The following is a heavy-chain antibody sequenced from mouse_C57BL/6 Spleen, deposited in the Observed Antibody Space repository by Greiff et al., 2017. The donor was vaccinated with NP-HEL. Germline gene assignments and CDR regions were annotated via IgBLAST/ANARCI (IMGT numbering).Heavy chain of an antibody. D-gene: IGHD1-2*01. CDR2: ISSGSSTI. J-gene: IGHJ1*03. Sequence: EVKVVESGGGLVKPGGSLKLSCAASGFTFSDYGMHWVRQAPEKGLEWVAYISSGSSTIYYADTVKGRFTISRDNAKNTLFQQMTSLRSEDTAMYYCAILRQRYFDVWGTGTTVTVSS. V-gene: IGHV5-17*01. CDR1: GFTFSDYG. CDR3: AILRQRYFDV.